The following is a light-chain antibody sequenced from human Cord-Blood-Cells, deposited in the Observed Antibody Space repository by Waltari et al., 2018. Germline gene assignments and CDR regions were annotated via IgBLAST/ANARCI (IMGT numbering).Light chain of an antibody. CDR1: QRISSY. CDR3: QQSYSTPPYT. Sequence: DIQMTQSPSSLSASVGDRVTITCRASQRISSYLNWYQQKPGRAPKLLISAASSLQSGVPSRFSGSGSGTDFTLTISSLQPEDFSTYYCQQSYSTPPYTFGQGTKLEIE. V-gene: IGKV1-39*01. J-gene: IGKJ2*01. CDR2: AAS.